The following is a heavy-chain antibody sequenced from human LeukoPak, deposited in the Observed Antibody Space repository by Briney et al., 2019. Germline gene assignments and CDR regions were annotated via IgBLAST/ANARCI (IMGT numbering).Heavy chain of an antibody. J-gene: IGHJ4*02. D-gene: IGHD3-16*01. CDR1: GFDFNYYD. V-gene: IGHV3-21*01. CDR3: ARRGGLSSGRGFDH. Sequence: GGSLRLSCVASGFDFNYYDMNWVRQAPGKGLEWVSSISSSSSYIYFVDSTKGRFTISRDNANNSVFLQMSSLRPEDTAVYYCARRGGLSSGRGFDHWGQGTLVTVSS. CDR2: ISSSSSYI.